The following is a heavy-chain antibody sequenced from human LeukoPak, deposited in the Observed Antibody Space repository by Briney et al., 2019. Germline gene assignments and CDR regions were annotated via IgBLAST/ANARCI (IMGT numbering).Heavy chain of an antibody. D-gene: IGHD3-22*01. CDR2: ISGSGGST. CDR1: GFTFSSYA. J-gene: IGHJ3*02. Sequence: GGSLRLSCAAPGFTFSSYAMSWVRQAPGKGLEWVSAISGSGGSTYYADSVKGRSTISRDNSKNTLYLQMNSLRAEDTAVYYCAKDDSSGSQAFDIWGQGTMVTVSS. V-gene: IGHV3-23*01. CDR3: AKDDSSGSQAFDI.